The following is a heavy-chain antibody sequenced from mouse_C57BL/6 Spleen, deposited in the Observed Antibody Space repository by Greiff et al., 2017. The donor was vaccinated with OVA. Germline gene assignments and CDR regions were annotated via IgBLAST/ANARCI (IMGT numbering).Heavy chain of an antibody. CDR3: TRQLRPYAMDY. Sequence: VQLQQSGAELVRPGASVTLSCKASGYTFTDYEMHWVKQTPVHGLEWIGAIDPETGGTAYNQKFKGKAILTADKSSSTAYMELRSLTSEDSAVYYCTRQLRPYAMDYWGQGTSVTVSS. D-gene: IGHD3-2*02. CDR1: GYTFTDYE. J-gene: IGHJ4*01. CDR2: IDPETGGT. V-gene: IGHV1-15*01.